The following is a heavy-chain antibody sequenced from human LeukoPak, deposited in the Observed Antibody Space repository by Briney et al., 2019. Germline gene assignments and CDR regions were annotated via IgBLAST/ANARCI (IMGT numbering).Heavy chain of an antibody. Sequence: HGESLKISCKGSGYSFTSYWITWVRQMPGKGLEWMGRIDPSDSYINYSPSFQGHVTISADKSISTAYLQWSSLKASDTAMYYCAREQYSSPYYYYGMDVWGQGTTVTVSS. J-gene: IGHJ6*02. CDR2: IDPSDSYI. CDR1: GYSFTSYW. V-gene: IGHV5-10-1*01. CDR3: AREQYSSPYYYYGMDV. D-gene: IGHD6-19*01.